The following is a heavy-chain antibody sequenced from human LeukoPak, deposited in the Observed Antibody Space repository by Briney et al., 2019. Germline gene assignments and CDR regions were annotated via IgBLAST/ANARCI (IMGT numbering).Heavy chain of an antibody. V-gene: IGHV4-34*01. D-gene: IGHD3-3*01. J-gene: IGHJ6*03. CDR2: INHSGST. Sequence: SETLSLTCAAYGGSFSGYYWSWIRQPPGKGLEGIGEINHSGSTNYNPSLKSRVTISVDTSKNQFSLKLSSVTAADTAVYYCARGPSITIFGVVIASYYYMDVRGKGTTVTVSS. CDR1: GGSFSGYY. CDR3: ARGPSITIFGVVIASYYYMDV.